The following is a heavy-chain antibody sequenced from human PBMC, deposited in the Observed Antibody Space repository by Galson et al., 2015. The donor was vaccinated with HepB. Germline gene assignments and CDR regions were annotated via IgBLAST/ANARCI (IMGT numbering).Heavy chain of an antibody. CDR1: GGTFSSFA. J-gene: IGHJ4*02. CDR2: IIPVFNAP. V-gene: IGHV1-69*06. Sequence: SVKVSCKASGGTFSSFAFNWVRQAPGHGLEWMGRIIPVFNAPTYAQIFQGRVTITADRSTNTAYMDLTSLTSKDTAIYYCARGSGPNDSWWDWGQGTLVSVSS. CDR3: ARGSGPNDSWWD. D-gene: IGHD6-13*01.